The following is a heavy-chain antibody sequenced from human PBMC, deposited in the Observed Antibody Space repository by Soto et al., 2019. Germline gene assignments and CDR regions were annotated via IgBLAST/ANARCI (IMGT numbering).Heavy chain of an antibody. CDR1: GGTFRTSA. J-gene: IGHJ6*01. CDR3: ARDKDRQQLGGNYYYIMDV. D-gene: IGHD3-3*02. V-gene: IGHV1-69*12. CDR2: IMPVFPPP. Sequence: QVQLVQSGAEVKKPGSSVKVSCKTSGGTFRTSAISWVRQAPGQGLEWMGGIMPVFPPPDYAQKFPGRVTITEDESTRTAYMELSSLRYEDTAVYYCARDKDRQQLGGNYYYIMDVWGQGTTVTVSS.